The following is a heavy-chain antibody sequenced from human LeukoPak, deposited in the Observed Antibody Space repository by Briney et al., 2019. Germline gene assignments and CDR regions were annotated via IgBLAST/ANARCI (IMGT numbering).Heavy chain of an antibody. CDR2: IKQDGSEK. V-gene: IGHV3-7*01. D-gene: IGHD6-13*01. CDR3: ARKSRGGPAGT. Sequence: GGSLRLSCAASGFTFSSYWMSWVRQAPGKGLEWVANIKQDGSEKYYVDSVKGRFTISRDNAKNSLYLQMNSLRAEDTAVYYRARKSRGGPAGTWGQGTLVTVSS. J-gene: IGHJ1*01. CDR1: GFTFSSYW.